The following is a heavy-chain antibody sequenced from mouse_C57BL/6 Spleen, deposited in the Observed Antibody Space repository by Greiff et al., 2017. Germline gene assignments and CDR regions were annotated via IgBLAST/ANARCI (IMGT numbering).Heavy chain of an antibody. D-gene: IGHD2-4*01. Sequence: QVQLQQPGAELVKPGASVKMSCKASGYTFTSYWITWVKQRPGQGLEWIGDIYPGSGSTNYNEKFKSKATLTVDTSSSTAYMQLSGLTSEDSAVYYCARRDYDVEFFYYYAMGYWGQGTSVTVAS. V-gene: IGHV1-55*01. CDR1: GYTFTSYW. J-gene: IGHJ4*01. CDR2: IYPGSGST. CDR3: ARRDYDVEFFYYYAMGY.